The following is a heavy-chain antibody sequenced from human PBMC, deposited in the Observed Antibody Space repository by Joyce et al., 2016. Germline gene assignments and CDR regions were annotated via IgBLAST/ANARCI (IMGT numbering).Heavy chain of an antibody. V-gene: IGHV2-5*01. D-gene: IGHD3-3*01. Sequence: QITLKESGPTLVKPTQTLTLTCTFSGFSLNTDGVGVGWLRQPPGKALEWLALIYWNEDKRYSPSLKSRLNITKDTYKNQLVLRMSNMDLVDKATYYWAHRYDFWCGYPFGPWGQGTLVTVSS. CDR2: IYWNEDK. J-gene: IGHJ5*02. CDR3: AHRYDFWCGYPFGP. CDR1: GFSLNTDGVG.